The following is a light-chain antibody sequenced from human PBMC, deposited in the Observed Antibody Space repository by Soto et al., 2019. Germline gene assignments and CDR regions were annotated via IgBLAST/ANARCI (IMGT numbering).Light chain of an antibody. V-gene: IGKV3-11*01. CDR1: QSVSSF. CDR2: EAS. Sequence: EIVLTQSPATLSLSPGERVTLSCRASQSVSSFLGWYQQKPGQVPRLLIYEASNRATGTPARFSGSGSGTEFTLTISSLEPEDFAIYYCQQRSNWPLTFGGGTKVEIK. J-gene: IGKJ4*01. CDR3: QQRSNWPLT.